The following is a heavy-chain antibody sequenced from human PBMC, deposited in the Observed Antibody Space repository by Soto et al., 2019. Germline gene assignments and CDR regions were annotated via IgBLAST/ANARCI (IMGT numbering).Heavy chain of an antibody. CDR1: GFTFSTYA. D-gene: IGHD2-15*01. CDR3: AKGDLLGICTGGSCYSLDY. CDR2: ISGSGDTS. Sequence: EVQILESGGGLVQPGGSLRLSCVASGFTFSTYAMSWVRQAPGKGLEWVSGISGSGDTSYYADSVKGRFTISRDNSKNTLYLQMNSLRAEDTAVYYCAKGDLLGICTGGSCYSLDYWGQGTLVTVSS. J-gene: IGHJ4*02. V-gene: IGHV3-23*01.